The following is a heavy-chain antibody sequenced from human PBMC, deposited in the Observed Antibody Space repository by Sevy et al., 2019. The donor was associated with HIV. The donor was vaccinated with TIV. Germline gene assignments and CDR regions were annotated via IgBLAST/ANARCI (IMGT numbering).Heavy chain of an antibody. Sequence: GGSLRLSCIGSGFTFSSYAMSWVRQAPGKGLEWVSAISGSGGSTYYADSVKGRFTISRDNSKNTLYLQMNSLRAEDTAVYYCAKIPYYGSGGLVYFDYWGQGTLVTVSS. CDR1: GFTFSSYA. V-gene: IGHV3-23*01. CDR2: ISGSGGST. J-gene: IGHJ4*02. D-gene: IGHD3-10*01. CDR3: AKIPYYGSGGLVYFDY.